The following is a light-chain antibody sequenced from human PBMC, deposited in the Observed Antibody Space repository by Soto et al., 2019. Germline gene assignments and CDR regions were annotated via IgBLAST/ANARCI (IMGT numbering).Light chain of an antibody. V-gene: IGKV3-11*01. CDR2: DAS. J-gene: IGKJ1*01. Sequence: EIVLTQSPATLSLSPGERATLSCRASQSVSSYLAWYQQKPGQAPRLLIDDASNRATGIPVRFSGSGSGTDFTLTISSLEPEDFAVYYCQQRSNWAWTFGQGTKV. CDR3: QQRSNWAWT. CDR1: QSVSSY.